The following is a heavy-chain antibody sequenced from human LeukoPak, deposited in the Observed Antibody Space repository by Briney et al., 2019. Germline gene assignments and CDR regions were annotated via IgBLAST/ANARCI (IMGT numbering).Heavy chain of an antibody. Sequence: PAVSLSLSCAGSAFTFRSYGMRWVRQAPGKEREWCLDISGSGDRTYYADSVKGRFSISRDNSKNTLYLQMNSLRAEDTAIYYCAKGSGSYLPLYYMDVWGKGTTVTVSS. CDR1: AFTFRSYG. CDR3: AKGSGSYLPLYYMDV. CDR2: ISGSGDRT. J-gene: IGHJ6*03. D-gene: IGHD1-26*01. V-gene: IGHV3-23*01.